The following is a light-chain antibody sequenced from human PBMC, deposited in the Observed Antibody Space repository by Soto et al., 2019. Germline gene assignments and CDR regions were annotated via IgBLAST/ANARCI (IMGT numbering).Light chain of an antibody. CDR3: CSSAPESTYV. CDR1: TSDVGAYNS. CDR2: KGT. J-gene: IGLJ1*01. V-gene: IGLV2-23*01. Sequence: QSVLPQPSSLSLSPGQSISISCTATTSDVGAYNSVSWYQQHPHRPPHVILYKGTQRPSRVSNRFSGSTSVYAASLPISVLQTDDEADYFCCSSAPESTYVCGTGTKVTVL.